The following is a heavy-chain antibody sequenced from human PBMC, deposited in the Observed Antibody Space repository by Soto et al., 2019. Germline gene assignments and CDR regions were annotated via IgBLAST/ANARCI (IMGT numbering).Heavy chain of an antibody. CDR3: ATDTSTMVRGFFLDYP. CDR1: GYTLTELS. Sequence: ASLKVSCKVSGYTLTELSMRWVRQAPGKGLEWMGGFDPEDGETIYAQKFQGRVTMTEDTSTDTAYMELSSLRSEDTAVYYCATDTSTMVRGFFLDYPWGQGTLVTVSS. J-gene: IGHJ5*02. D-gene: IGHD3-10*01. CDR2: FDPEDGET. V-gene: IGHV1-24*01.